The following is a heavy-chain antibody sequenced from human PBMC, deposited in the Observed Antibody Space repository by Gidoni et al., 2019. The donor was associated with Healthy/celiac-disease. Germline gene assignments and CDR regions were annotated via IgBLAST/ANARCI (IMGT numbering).Heavy chain of an antibody. Sequence: QLQLQESGPGLVKPSETLSLTCTVSGGSISSSSYYWGWIRQPPGKGLEWIGSIYYSGSTYYNPSLKSRVTISVDTSKNQFSLKLSSVTAADTAVYYCARHDSSGYYPLDYWGQGTLVTVSS. CDR1: GGSISSSSYY. V-gene: IGHV4-39*01. CDR3: ARHDSSGYYPLDY. J-gene: IGHJ4*02. CDR2: IYYSGST. D-gene: IGHD3-22*01.